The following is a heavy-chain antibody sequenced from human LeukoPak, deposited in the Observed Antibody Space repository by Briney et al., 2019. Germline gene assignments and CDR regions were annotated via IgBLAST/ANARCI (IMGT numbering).Heavy chain of an antibody. CDR2: IYTSGST. Sequence: SETLSLTCTVSGGSISSGTYYWTWIRQPAGKGLEWIGRIYTSGSTNYNPSLKSRVTISVDTSKNQFSLKLSSVTAADTAVYYCARGQRDGYYYYYMDVWGKGTTVTVSS. J-gene: IGHJ6*03. V-gene: IGHV4-61*02. CDR1: GGSISSGTYY. CDR3: ARGQRDGYYYYYMDV.